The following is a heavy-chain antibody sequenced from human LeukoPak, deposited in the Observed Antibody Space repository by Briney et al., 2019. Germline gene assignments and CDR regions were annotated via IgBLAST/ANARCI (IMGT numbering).Heavy chain of an antibody. CDR1: GFTVSSNY. J-gene: IGHJ5*02. Sequence: GSLRLSCAASGFTVSSNYMSWVRQAPGKGLEWVSVIYSGGSTYYADSVKGRFTISRDNSKNTLYLQMNSLRAEDTAVYYCARGGDTAMVFNWFDPWGQGTLVTVSS. CDR2: IYSGGST. D-gene: IGHD5-18*01. CDR3: ARGGDTAMVFNWFDP. V-gene: IGHV3-66*01.